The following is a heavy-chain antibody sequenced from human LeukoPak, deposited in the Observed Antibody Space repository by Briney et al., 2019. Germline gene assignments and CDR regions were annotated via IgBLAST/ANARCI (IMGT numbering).Heavy chain of an antibody. Sequence: ASVKVSCKASGYTFTGYYMHWVRQAPGQGLEWMGWINPKRGDTNYAQKFQGRVTMTRDTSISTVYMEMSRLRSDDTAVYYCARDYGDPYYYYYYMDVWGKGTTVTISS. V-gene: IGHV1-2*02. J-gene: IGHJ6*03. D-gene: IGHD4-17*01. CDR2: INPKRGDT. CDR1: GYTFTGYY. CDR3: ARDYGDPYYYYYYMDV.